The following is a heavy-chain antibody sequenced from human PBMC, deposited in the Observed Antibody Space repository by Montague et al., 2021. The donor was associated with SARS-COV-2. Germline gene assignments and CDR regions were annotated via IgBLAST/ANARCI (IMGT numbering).Heavy chain of an antibody. Sequence: SETLSLTCAVYGGSFSTYSWNWIRQPQGNGLGRIGEIHHGGSTNYNSSLKSRVTISADTSKNQFSLKLTAAAAADTADYYCARLGDGVVPSPILGVGPYYSYYYMDVWGKGTPVTVSS. CDR2: IHHGGST. J-gene: IGHJ6*03. CDR1: GGSFSTYS. CDR3: ARLGDGVVPSPILGVGPYYSYYYMDV. V-gene: IGHV4-34*01. D-gene: IGHD3-10*01.